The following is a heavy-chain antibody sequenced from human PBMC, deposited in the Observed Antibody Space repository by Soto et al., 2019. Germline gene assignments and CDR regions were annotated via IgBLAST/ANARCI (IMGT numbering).Heavy chain of an antibody. D-gene: IGHD2-2*01. CDR3: ARRYCTSTSCYYFDL. Sequence: ASVKVSCKASGYTFTSSYIHWVRQAPGQGLEWMGIINPSGGITSYAQKFQGRVTMTRDTSTSTVYMELSNLTSDDTAIYYCARRYCTSTSCYYFDLWGQGTLVTVSS. CDR1: GYTFTSSY. CDR2: INPSGGIT. J-gene: IGHJ4*02. V-gene: IGHV1-46*01.